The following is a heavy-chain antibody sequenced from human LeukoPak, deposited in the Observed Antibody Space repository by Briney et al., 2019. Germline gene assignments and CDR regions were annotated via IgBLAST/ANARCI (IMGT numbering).Heavy chain of an antibody. J-gene: IGHJ5*02. V-gene: IGHV1-69*04. Sequence: SVKVSCKASGGTFSSYAISWVRQAPRQGLEWMGRIIPIFGIAKYAQKFQGRVTITADKSTSTAYLELSSLRSEDTAVYYCAGDQIVVVPAAYNWFDPWGQGTLVTVSS. CDR3: AGDQIVVVPAAYNWFDP. CDR2: IIPIFGIA. D-gene: IGHD2-2*01. CDR1: GGTFSSYA.